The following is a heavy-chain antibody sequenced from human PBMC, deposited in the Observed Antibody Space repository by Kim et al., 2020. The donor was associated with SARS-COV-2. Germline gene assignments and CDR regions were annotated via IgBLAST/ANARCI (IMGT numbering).Heavy chain of an antibody. CDR1: GYTFTSYG. V-gene: IGHV1-18*04. J-gene: IGHJ4*02. Sequence: ASVKVSCKASGYTFTSYGISWVRQAPGQGLEWMGWISAYNGNTNYAQKLQGRVTMTTDTSTSTAYMELRSLRSDDTAVYYCARVTAPLVVVITEIDYWGQGTLVTVSS. CDR3: ARVTAPLVVVITEIDY. CDR2: ISAYNGNT. D-gene: IGHD3-22*01.